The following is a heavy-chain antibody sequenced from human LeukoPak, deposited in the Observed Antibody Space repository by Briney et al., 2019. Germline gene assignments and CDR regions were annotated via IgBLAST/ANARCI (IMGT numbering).Heavy chain of an antibody. CDR1: GGSISSYY. CDR2: IYYSGST. D-gene: IGHD3-10*01. V-gene: IGHV4-59*08. CDR3: ARQADYYGSGSPFDY. Sequence: SETLSLTCTVSGGSISSYYWSWIRQPPGKGLEWIGYIYYSGSTNYNPSPKSRVTISVDTSKNQFSLKLSSVTAADTAVYYCARQADYYGSGSPFDYWGQGTLVTVSS. J-gene: IGHJ4*02.